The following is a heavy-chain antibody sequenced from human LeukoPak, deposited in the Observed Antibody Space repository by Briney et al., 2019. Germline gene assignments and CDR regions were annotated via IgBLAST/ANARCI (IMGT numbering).Heavy chain of an antibody. J-gene: IGHJ4*02. CDR1: GFTFSTYT. Sequence: GGSLRLSCAASGFTFSTYTMSWVRQAPGKGLEWVSAISGSGGNTYYADSVKGRFTISRDNSKNTLYLQMDSLRADDTALYYCAKAAFSRTSYFDYWGQGTLVTASS. CDR2: ISGSGGNT. V-gene: IGHV3-23*01. D-gene: IGHD3-3*02. CDR3: AKAAFSRTSYFDY.